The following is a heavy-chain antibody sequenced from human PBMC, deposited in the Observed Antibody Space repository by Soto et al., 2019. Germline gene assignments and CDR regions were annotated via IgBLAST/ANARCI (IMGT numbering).Heavy chain of an antibody. D-gene: IGHD2-8*01. J-gene: IGHJ6*02. V-gene: IGHV1-69*13. CDR2: IIPIFGTA. CDR3: ARARQYCTNGVCSLGMDV. CDR1: GGTFSSYA. Sequence: SVKVSCKASGGTFSSYAISWVRQAPGQGLEWMGGIIPIFGTANYAQKFQGRVTITAGESTSTAYMELSSLRSEDTAVYYCARARQYCTNGVCSLGMDVWGQGTTVTVSS.